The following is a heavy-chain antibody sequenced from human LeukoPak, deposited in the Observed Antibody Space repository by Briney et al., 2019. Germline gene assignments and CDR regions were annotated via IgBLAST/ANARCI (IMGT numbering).Heavy chain of an antibody. CDR2: IYSDDNT. V-gene: IGHV3-53*01. D-gene: IGHD3-16*01. Sequence: GGSLRLSCAASGFTVSGKDMSWVRQAPGKGLEWVSVIYSDDNTDYADSVKGRFTVSRDNAKNTLYLQMNSLRAEDTAVYYCAREPPGGGFDYWGQGTLVTVSS. CDR3: AREPPGGGFDY. J-gene: IGHJ4*02. CDR1: GFTVSGKD.